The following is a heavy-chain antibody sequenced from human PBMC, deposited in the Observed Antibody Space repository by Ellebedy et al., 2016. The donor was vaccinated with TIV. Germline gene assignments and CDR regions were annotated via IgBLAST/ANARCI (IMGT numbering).Heavy chain of an antibody. J-gene: IGHJ3*01. Sequence: GESLKISCAASGFTFTSYSMNWVRQAPGKGLEWVSSISSTGYYIYYADSVKGRFTISRDDAMSSLFLQMNSLSAEDTAVYYCARDPVGVGPAFDVWGQGTMVTVSS. CDR3: ARDPVGVGPAFDV. D-gene: IGHD4-23*01. CDR1: GFTFTSYS. V-gene: IGHV3-21*01. CDR2: ISSTGYYI.